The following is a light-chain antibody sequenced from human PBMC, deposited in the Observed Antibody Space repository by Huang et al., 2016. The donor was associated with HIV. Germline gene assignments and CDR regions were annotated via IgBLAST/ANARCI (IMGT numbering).Light chain of an antibody. CDR3: QQRSNWPLFT. Sequence: EIVLTQSPATLSLSPGERATLSCKASQSVSSSLAWYQQKPGQAPRLLIYDTSNRATGHPARFSGSESGTDFTLTISSLEPEDFAVYYCQQRSNWPLFTFGPGTKVDIK. CDR2: DTS. V-gene: IGKV3-11*01. J-gene: IGKJ3*01. CDR1: QSVSSS.